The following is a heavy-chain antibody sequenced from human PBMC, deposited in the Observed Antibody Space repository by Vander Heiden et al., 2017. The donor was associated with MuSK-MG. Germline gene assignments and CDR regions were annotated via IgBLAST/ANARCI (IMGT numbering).Heavy chain of an antibody. Sequence: EVQLVESGGGLVQPGGSLKLSCAASGFTFSGSAMHWVRQASGKGLEWVGRIRSKANSYATEYAASVKGRFTISRDDSKNTAYLQMNSLKTEDTAVYYCTRLGHYYDSSGYYYFDYWGQGTLGTVSS. CDR2: IRSKANSYAT. D-gene: IGHD3-22*01. CDR3: TRLGHYYDSSGYYYFDY. V-gene: IGHV3-73*02. CDR1: GFTFSGSA. J-gene: IGHJ4*02.